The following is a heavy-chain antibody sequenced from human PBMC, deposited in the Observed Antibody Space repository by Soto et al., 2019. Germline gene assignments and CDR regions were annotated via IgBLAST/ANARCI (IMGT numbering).Heavy chain of an antibody. CDR2: IYYSGST. CDR1: GGSISSGGYY. CDR3: ARDNDRPLGWFDP. D-gene: IGHD3-22*01. V-gene: IGHV4-31*03. J-gene: IGHJ5*02. Sequence: QVQLQESGPGLVKPSQTLSLTCTVSGGSISSGGYYWSWIRQHPGKGLEWIGYIYYSGSTYYNPSLKCRVTISVYTSKNQFSLKLSSVTAADTAVYYCARDNDRPLGWFDPWGQGTLVTVSS.